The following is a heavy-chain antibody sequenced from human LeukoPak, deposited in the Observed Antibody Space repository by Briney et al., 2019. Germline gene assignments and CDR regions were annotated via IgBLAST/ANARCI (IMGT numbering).Heavy chain of an antibody. CDR2: ISFDGSNE. Sequence: PGGSLRLSCAASGFTFSNYVVHWVRRAPGKGLEWVGVISFDGSNEYYADSVKGRFTISRDNSKNTLYLQMNSLRAEDTAVYYCAKEYYYATFGYSYFDYWGQGALVTVSS. D-gene: IGHD3-10*01. CDR3: AKEYYYATFGYSYFDY. J-gene: IGHJ4*02. CDR1: GFTFSNYV. V-gene: IGHV3-30*04.